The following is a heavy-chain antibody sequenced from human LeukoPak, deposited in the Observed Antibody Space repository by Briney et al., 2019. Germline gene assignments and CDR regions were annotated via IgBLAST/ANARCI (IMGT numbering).Heavy chain of an antibody. CDR3: ARDPNYYGSGSYSFDY. CDR2: ISYDGSNK. D-gene: IGHD3-10*01. J-gene: IGHJ4*02. Sequence: GGSLRLSCAASGFTFSSYAMHWVRQAPGKGLEWVAVISYDGSNKYYADSVKGRFTISRDNSKNTLYLQMNCLRAEDTAVYYCARDPNYYGSGSYSFDYWGQGTLVTVSS. V-gene: IGHV3-30*04. CDR1: GFTFSSYA.